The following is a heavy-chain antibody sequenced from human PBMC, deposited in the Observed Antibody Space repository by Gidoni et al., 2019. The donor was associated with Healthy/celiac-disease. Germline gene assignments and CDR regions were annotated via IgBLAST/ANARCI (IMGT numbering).Heavy chain of an antibody. V-gene: IGHV3-23*01. CDR2: ISGSGGST. D-gene: IGHD3-10*01. CDR1: VFTFSSYA. Sequence: EVQLLESGGGLVQPGGSLRLSCAASVFTFSSYAMSWVRQAPGKGLEWVSAISGSGGSTYYADSVKGRFTISRDNSKNTLYLQMNSLRAEDTAVYYCAKEPGTMVQGVIFPYFDYWGQGTLVTVSS. J-gene: IGHJ4*02. CDR3: AKEPGTMVQGVIFPYFDY.